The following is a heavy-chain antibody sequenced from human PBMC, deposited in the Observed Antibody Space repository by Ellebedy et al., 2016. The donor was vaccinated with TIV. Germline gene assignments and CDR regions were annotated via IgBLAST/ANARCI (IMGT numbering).Heavy chain of an antibody. D-gene: IGHD3-22*01. V-gene: IGHV1-2*02. J-gene: IGHJ3*02. Sequence: AASVKVSCKASGYTFTGYFMHWVRQAPGQGLEWVGWIHPNSGDPHYAQKFQGRVTMTRDTSINTSYMELSRLRSDDTAVYYCAREGDYDSSAFAPYNAFDIWGQGTMVTVSS. CDR1: GYTFTGYF. CDR3: AREGDYDSSAFAPYNAFDI. CDR2: IHPNSGDP.